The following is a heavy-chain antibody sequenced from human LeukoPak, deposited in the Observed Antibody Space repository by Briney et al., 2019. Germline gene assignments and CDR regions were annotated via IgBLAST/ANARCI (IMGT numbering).Heavy chain of an antibody. CDR3: ARGVGGDSRFDP. Sequence: GGSLRLSCAASGFTFSSHSMNWVRQAPGKGLEWVSYISSSSSTIYYADSVKGRFTVSRDNAKNTLYLQMNSLRAEDTAVYYCARGVGGDSRFDPWGQGTLVTVSS. D-gene: IGHD1-26*01. CDR1: GFTFSSHS. J-gene: IGHJ5*02. CDR2: ISSSSSTI. V-gene: IGHV3-48*01.